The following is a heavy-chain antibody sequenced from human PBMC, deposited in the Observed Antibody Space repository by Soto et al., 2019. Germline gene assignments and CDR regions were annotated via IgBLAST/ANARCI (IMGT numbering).Heavy chain of an antibody. Sequence: GASVKVSCKASGYTFTSYDINWVRQATGQGLEWMGWMNPNSGNTGYAQKFQGRVTMTRSTSISTAYMELSSLRSEDTAVYYCARGVLLWFGELLPTNYYYYMDVWGKGTTVTVSS. CDR1: GYTFTSYD. CDR3: ARGVLLWFGELLPTNYYYYMDV. J-gene: IGHJ6*03. CDR2: MNPNSGNT. V-gene: IGHV1-8*01. D-gene: IGHD3-10*01.